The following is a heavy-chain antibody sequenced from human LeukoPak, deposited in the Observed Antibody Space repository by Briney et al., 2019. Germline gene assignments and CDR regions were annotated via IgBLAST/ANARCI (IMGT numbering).Heavy chain of an antibody. Sequence: PGGSLRLSCAASGFTFSSYAMHWVRQAPGKGLEWVASISYDGSKKYYADSLKGRFTISRDNSKKTLYLQMNSLRAEDTAVYYCARERELYYDFWSGPRHNWFDPWGQGTLVTVSS. V-gene: IGHV3-30-3*01. CDR2: ISYDGSKK. CDR1: GFTFSSYA. CDR3: ARERELYYDFWSGPRHNWFDP. D-gene: IGHD3-3*01. J-gene: IGHJ5*02.